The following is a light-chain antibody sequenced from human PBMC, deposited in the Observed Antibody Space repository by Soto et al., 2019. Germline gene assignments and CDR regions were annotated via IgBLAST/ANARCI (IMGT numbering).Light chain of an antibody. J-gene: IGLJ2*01. Sequence: QSVLTQPPSASGTPGQRVTFSCSGGRSNIGSNYVFWYQQFPGTAPKLLIYRSNQRPSGVPDRFSGSKSGTSASLAISGLRSEDEADYYCTPWDDSLYHVVFGGGTQLTVL. CDR3: TPWDDSLYHVV. CDR2: RSN. CDR1: RSNIGSNY. V-gene: IGLV1-47*01.